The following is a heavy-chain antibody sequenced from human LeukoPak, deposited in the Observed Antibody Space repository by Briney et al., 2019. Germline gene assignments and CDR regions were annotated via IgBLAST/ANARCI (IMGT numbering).Heavy chain of an antibody. CDR2: IRYDGSNK. J-gene: IGHJ5*02. CDR3: AKLGPPSLAAAGGDWFDP. CDR1: GFTFSSYG. Sequence: GGSLRLSCAASGFTFSSYGMHWVRQAPGKGLEWVAFIRYDGSNKYYADSVKGRFTISRDNSKNTLYLQMNSLRAEDTAVYYCAKLGPPSLAAAGGDWFDPWGQGTLVTVSS. D-gene: IGHD6-13*01. V-gene: IGHV3-30*02.